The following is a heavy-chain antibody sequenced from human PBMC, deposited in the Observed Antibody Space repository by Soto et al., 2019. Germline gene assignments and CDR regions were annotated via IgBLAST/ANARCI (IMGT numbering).Heavy chain of an antibody. Sequence: QVQLQESGPGLVKPSGTLSLTCAVSGGSISSSNWWSWVRQPPGKWLEWIGEIYHSGSTNYNPSLKSRVTISVDKSKNQFSLKLSSVTAADTAVYYCARDDYGDYNGAGHFDLWGRGTLVTVSS. V-gene: IGHV4-4*02. J-gene: IGHJ2*01. CDR2: IYHSGST. D-gene: IGHD4-17*01. CDR3: ARDDYGDYNGAGHFDL. CDR1: GGSISSSNW.